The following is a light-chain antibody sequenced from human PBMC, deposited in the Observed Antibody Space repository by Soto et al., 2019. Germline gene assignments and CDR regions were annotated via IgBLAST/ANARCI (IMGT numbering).Light chain of an antibody. V-gene: IGKV3-20*01. CDR1: QSVSSSY. CDR3: QQYGSAPPALT. Sequence: EIVLTQSPGTLSLSPGERATLSCRASQSVSSSYLAWYQQKPGQAPRRLIYGASSRATGMPDSFSGSGYETDFTLTISRLKPEDVAVYYCQQYGSAPPALTFGGGTQVEIK. J-gene: IGKJ4*01. CDR2: GAS.